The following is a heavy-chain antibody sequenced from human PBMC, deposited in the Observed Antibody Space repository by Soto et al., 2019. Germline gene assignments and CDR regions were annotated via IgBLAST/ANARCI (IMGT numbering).Heavy chain of an antibody. Sequence: QVQLVQSGAEVKKPGPSVKVSCKASGGTFSNYAFSWVRQAPGQGLERLGGIMPIFGRPDYAQKFRDRVTITADESTSTAHMELTSLRSEDTAVYYCASWLKVAGIGGNYYSAMDVWCQGTTVTVSS. CDR1: GGTFSNYA. CDR3: ASWLKVAGIGGNYYSAMDV. J-gene: IGHJ6*02. V-gene: IGHV1-69*12. CDR2: IMPIFGRP. D-gene: IGHD6-19*01.